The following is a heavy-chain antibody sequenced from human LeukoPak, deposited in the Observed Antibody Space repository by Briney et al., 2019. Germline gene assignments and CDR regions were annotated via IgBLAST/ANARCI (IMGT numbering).Heavy chain of an antibody. D-gene: IGHD1-20*01. CDR2: IIPIFCTA. CDR1: GGTFSSYA. V-gene: IGHV1-69*05. CDR3: ARDNWNGGFDP. J-gene: IGHJ5*02. Sequence: SVKVSCKASGGTFSSYAISWVRQAPGQGLEWMGRIIPIFCTANYAQKFQGRVTITTDESTRTAYMQLSSRRSEYTSVYYCARDNWNGGFDPWGQGTLVTVSS.